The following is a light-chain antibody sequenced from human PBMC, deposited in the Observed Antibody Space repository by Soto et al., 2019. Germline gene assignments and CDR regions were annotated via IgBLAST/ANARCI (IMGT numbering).Light chain of an antibody. CDR3: SSYAGSKGHVV. CDR1: SSDVGGYNY. V-gene: IGLV2-8*01. CDR2: EVS. Sequence: QSVLTQPPSASGSPGQSVTISCTGTSSDVGGYNYVSWYQQHPGKAPKLMIYEVSKRPSGVPDRFSGSKSGNTASLTVSGLQAEDEAYYYGSSYAGSKGHVVFGGGTKLTVL. J-gene: IGLJ2*01.